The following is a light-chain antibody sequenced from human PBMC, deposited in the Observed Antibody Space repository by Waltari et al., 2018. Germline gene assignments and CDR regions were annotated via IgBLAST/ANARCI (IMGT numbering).Light chain of an antibody. CDR1: QSLLHSDGNTY. J-gene: IGKJ4*01. CDR3: MQGTHWPLT. CDR2: KVS. V-gene: IGKV2-30*02. Sequence: DVVMTQSPLSLPVTLGQPASTSLKSNQSLLHSDGNTYLAWFQQRPGQSPRRLIYKVSNRESGVPDRFSASGAGTDFTLKISRVEAEDVGVYYCMQGTHWPLTFGGGTKVEIK.